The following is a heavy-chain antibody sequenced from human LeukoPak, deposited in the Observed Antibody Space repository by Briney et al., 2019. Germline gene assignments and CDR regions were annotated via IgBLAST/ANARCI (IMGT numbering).Heavy chain of an antibody. J-gene: IGHJ4*02. CDR1: GFTFSSHW. D-gene: IGHD6-19*01. V-gene: IGHV3-74*01. CDR2: ISSDGSSS. CDR3: GRVTLDSSVWRPFDY. Sequence: QPGGSLRLSCAASGFTFSSHWMYWVRQAPGKGLVWVSRISSDGSSSSYADSVKGRFTISRDNAKNTLFLQMNSLRAEDTAVYYCGRVTLDSSVWRPFDYWGQGTLVTVSS.